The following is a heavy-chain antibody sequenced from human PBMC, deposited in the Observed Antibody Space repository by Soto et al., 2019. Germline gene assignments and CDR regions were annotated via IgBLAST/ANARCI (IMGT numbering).Heavy chain of an antibody. J-gene: IGHJ4*02. CDR2: MNPSGGST. V-gene: IGHV1-8*01. D-gene: IGHD6-19*01. CDR1: GYTFTSYD. Sequence: ASVKVSCKASGYTFTSYDINWVRQATGQGLEWMGWMNPSGGSTSYAQQFQGRVTMTRDTSTSTVYMELSSLRSEDTAVYYCARGSSGWCLDYWGQGTLVTVSS. CDR3: ARGSSGWCLDY.